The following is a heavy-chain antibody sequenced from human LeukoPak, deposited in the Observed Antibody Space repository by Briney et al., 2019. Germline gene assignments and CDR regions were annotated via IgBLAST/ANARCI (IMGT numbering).Heavy chain of an antibody. CDR1: GYTFTGYY. Sequence: ASVEVSCKASGYTFTGYYMHWVRQAPGQGLEWMGWINPNSGGTNYAQKFQGRVTMTRDTSISTVYMELSGLRSDDTAVYYCARVLAYGSGNSNDYWGQGTLVTVSS. V-gene: IGHV1-2*02. D-gene: IGHD3-10*01. CDR2: INPNSGGT. CDR3: ARVLAYGSGNSNDY. J-gene: IGHJ4*02.